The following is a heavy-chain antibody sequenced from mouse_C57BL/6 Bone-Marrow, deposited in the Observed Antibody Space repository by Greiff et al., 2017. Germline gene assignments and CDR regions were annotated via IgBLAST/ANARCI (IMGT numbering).Heavy chain of an antibody. CDR2: IRSKSNNYAT. Sequence: EVKLMESGGGLVQPKGSLKLSCAASGFSFNTYAMNWVRQAPGKGLEWVARIRSKSNNYATYYADSVKDRFTISRDDSESMLYLQMNNLKTEDTAMYYCVGGSSFAWFAYWGQGTLVTVSA. V-gene: IGHV10-1*01. J-gene: IGHJ3*01. CDR3: VGGSSFAWFAY. CDR1: GFSFNTYA. D-gene: IGHD1-1*01.